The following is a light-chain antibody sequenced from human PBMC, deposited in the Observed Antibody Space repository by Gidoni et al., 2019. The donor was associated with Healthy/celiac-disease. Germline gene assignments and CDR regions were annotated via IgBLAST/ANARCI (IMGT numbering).Light chain of an antibody. CDR1: QRISSW. Sequence: DIQMTQSPSTLSASVGDRVTITCRASQRISSWLAWYQQKPGKAPKLLIYKASSLESGVPSRFSGTESGTEFTLTISSLQADDFGTYYCQQYDSDPYTFGHGTKLEIK. J-gene: IGKJ2*01. V-gene: IGKV1-5*03. CDR3: QQYDSDPYT. CDR2: KAS.